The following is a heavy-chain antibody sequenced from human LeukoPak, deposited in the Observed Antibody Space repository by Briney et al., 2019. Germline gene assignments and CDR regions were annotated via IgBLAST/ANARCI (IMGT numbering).Heavy chain of an antibody. CDR1: GYTFTGYY. V-gene: IGHV1-2*02. CDR2: INPNSGGT. Sequence: ASVKVSCTASGYTFTGYYMHWVRQAPGQGLEWMGWINPNSGGTNYAQKFQGRVTMTRDTSISTAYMELSRLRSDDTAVYYCARDWAIITTPNDFDYWGQGTLVTVSS. D-gene: IGHD3-3*01. J-gene: IGHJ4*02. CDR3: ARDWAIITTPNDFDY.